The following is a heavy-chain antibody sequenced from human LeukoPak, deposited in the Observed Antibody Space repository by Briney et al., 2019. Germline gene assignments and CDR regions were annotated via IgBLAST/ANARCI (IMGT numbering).Heavy chain of an antibody. CDR2: INPNSGGT. D-gene: IGHD5-24*01. CDR1: GYTFTGYY. V-gene: IGHV1-2*02. CDR3: ARADRQRWLQLAY. J-gene: IGHJ4*02. Sequence: VASVKVSCKASGYTFTGYYMHWVRQAPGQGLEWMGWINPNSGGTNYAQKFQGRVTMTRDTSISTAYMELSRLRSDDTAVYYCARADRQRWLQLAYWGQGTLVTVSS.